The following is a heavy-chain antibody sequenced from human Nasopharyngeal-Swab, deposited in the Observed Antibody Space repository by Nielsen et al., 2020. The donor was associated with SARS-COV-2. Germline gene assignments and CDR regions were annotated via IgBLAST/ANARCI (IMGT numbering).Heavy chain of an antibody. J-gene: IGHJ4*02. CDR2: IYYSGST. D-gene: IGHD6-13*01. Sequence: VRQMPGKGLEWIGSIYYSGSTNYNPSLKSRVTISVDTSKNQFSLKLSSVTAADTAVYYCARGDGSSSWPNFDYWGQGTLVTVSS. V-gene: IGHV4-39*07. CDR3: ARGDGSSSWPNFDY.